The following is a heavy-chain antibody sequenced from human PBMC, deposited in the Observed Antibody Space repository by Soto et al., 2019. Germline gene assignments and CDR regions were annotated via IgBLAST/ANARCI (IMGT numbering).Heavy chain of an antibody. CDR2: INGYNGNA. Sequence: QVQLVQSGAEVKKPGASVTVSCKASGYTFTTYGVSWVRQAPGQGLEWLGRINGYNGNAKYAENLQGRVSMTTDTSTCTAYMELRSLRSDHTAFYYWARMGDSPYYYYGMDVWGQGTTVTVSS. CDR1: GYTFTTYG. CDR3: ARMGDSPYYYYGMDV. J-gene: IGHJ6*02. V-gene: IGHV1-18*01. D-gene: IGHD3-16*01.